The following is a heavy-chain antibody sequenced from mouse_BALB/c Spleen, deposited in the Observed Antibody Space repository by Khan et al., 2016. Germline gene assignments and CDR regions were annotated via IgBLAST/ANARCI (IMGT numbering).Heavy chain of an antibody. CDR2: ISYSGST. CDR3: ARCITTAYDVMDY. V-gene: IGHV3-8*02. Sequence: EVQLQESGPSLVKPSQTLSLTCSVTGDSITSGYWNWIRKFPGNKLEYMGYISYSGSTYYNPSLKSRISITRDTSKNQYYLQLNSETTEDTSTYYGARCITTAYDVMDYWGQGTSVTVSS. D-gene: IGHD1-2*01. J-gene: IGHJ4*01. CDR1: GDSITSGY.